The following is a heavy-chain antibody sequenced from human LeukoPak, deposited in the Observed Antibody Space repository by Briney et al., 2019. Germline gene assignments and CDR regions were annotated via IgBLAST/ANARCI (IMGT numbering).Heavy chain of an antibody. Sequence: GGSLRLSCAASGFTFSRYWMSWVRQAPGKGLVWVANIKQDGSEKYYVDSVKGRFTISRDNAKNSLYLQMNSLRAEDTAVYYCARDYGGNAGALDYWGQGTLVTVSS. CDR1: GFTFSRYW. V-gene: IGHV3-7*01. CDR2: IKQDGSEK. CDR3: ARDYGGNAGALDY. D-gene: IGHD4-23*01. J-gene: IGHJ4*02.